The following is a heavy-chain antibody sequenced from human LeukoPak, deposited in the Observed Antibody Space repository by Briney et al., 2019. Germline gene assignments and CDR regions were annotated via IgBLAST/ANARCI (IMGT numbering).Heavy chain of an antibody. CDR3: VRGGYGPDY. CDR1: GFTFTSYA. CDR2: IKQDGSVK. Sequence: SGGSLRLSCAASGFTFTSYAMSWVRQAPGKGLEWVANIKQDGSVKNYVDSVKGRFTISRDNAKNSLYLQMNSLRADDTAMYYCVRGGYGPDYWGQGTLVTVSS. J-gene: IGHJ4*02. V-gene: IGHV3-7*03. D-gene: IGHD5-12*01.